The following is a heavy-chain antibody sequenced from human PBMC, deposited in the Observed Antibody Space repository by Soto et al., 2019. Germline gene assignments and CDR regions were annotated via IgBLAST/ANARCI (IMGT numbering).Heavy chain of an antibody. CDR2: IYHSGST. CDR1: GGSIRSSNW. D-gene: IGHD1-26*01. J-gene: IGHJ6*04. V-gene: IGHV4-4*02. CDR3: ARISGSYYYGMDV. Sequence: QVQLQESGPGLVKPSGTLSLTCAVSGGSIRSSNWWSWVRQPPGKGLEWIGEIYHSGSTNYNPSPKRRVTISVDKSKNQFSLKLSSVTAADTAVYYCARISGSYYYGMDVWGKGTTVTVSS.